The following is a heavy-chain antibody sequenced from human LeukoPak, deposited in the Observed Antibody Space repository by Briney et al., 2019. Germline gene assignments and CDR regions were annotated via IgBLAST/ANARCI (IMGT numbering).Heavy chain of an antibody. J-gene: IGHJ4*02. CDR1: GGSISSSNW. V-gene: IGHV4-4*02. CDR2: IYHSGST. CDR3: ARGRDVMYGGEKGDFDY. D-gene: IGHD2-8*02. Sequence: PSGTLSLTCAVSGGSISSSNWWSWVRQPPGKGLEWIGEIYHSGSTNYNPSLKSRVTISVDKSKNQFSLKLSSVTAADTAVYYCARGRDVMYGGEKGDFDYWGQGTLVTVSS.